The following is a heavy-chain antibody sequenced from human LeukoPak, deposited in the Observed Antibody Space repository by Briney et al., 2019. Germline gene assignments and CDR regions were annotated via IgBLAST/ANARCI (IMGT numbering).Heavy chain of an antibody. CDR2: ISWDGGST. D-gene: IGHD5-24*01. V-gene: IGHV3-43*01. Sequence: PGGSLRLSCAASGFTFDDYTMHWVRQAPGNGLEWVSLISWDGGSTYYADSVKGRFTISRDNSKNSLYLQMNSLRTEDTALYYCAKGGDGYGGYYYYYMDVWGKGTTVTVSS. CDR1: GFTFDDYT. J-gene: IGHJ6*03. CDR3: AKGGDGYGGYYYYYMDV.